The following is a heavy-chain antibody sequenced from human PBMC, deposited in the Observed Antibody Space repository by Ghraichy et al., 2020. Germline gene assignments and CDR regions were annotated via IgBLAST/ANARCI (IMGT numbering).Heavy chain of an antibody. CDR3: AGSFTVIRYFDL. D-gene: IGHD4-23*01. Sequence: SQTLSLTCTVSGGSISSSNYYWAWIRQPPGKGLEWIGSIHHTGSTYYNPSLMSRVTMSADTSKNQFSLKLSSVTAADTAVYYCAGSFTVIRYFDLWGRGTLVTVSS. CDR1: GGSISSSNYY. J-gene: IGHJ2*01. CDR2: IHHTGST. V-gene: IGHV4-39*01.